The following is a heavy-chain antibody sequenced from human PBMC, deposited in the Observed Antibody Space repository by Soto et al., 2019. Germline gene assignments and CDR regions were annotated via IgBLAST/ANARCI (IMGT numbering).Heavy chain of an antibody. CDR3: AREKTSYGMDV. CDR2: MNPNSGNT. Sequence: ASVKVSCKASGYTFTSYDINWVRQATGQGLEWMGWMNPNSGNTGYAQKFQGRVTITRDTSASTAYMELSSLRSEDTAVYYCAREKTSYGMDVWGQGTTVTVSS. V-gene: IGHV1-8*01. CDR1: GYTFTSYD. J-gene: IGHJ6*02.